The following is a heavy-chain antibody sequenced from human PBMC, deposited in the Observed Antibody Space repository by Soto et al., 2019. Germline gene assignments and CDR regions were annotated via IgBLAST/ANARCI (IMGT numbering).Heavy chain of an antibody. Sequence: PSETLSLTCTVSGGSISSGDYYWSWIRQPPGKGLEWIGYIYYSGSTYYNPSLKSRVTISVDTSKNQFSLKLSSVTAADTAVYYCARLGGSYAVPHFDYRGKGTLVTVSS. CDR1: GGSISSGDYY. CDR3: ARLGGSYAVPHFDY. D-gene: IGHD1-26*01. CDR2: IYYSGST. V-gene: IGHV4-30-4*01. J-gene: IGHJ4*02.